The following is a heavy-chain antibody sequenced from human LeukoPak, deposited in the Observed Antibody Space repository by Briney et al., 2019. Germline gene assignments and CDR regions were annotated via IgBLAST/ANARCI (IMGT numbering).Heavy chain of an antibody. CDR1: GGSINNGNFF. V-gene: IGHV4-61*02. CDR3: ARGSRIDNLAF. D-gene: IGHD1-20*01. J-gene: IGHJ4*02. CDR2: VHTSGST. Sequence: PSQTLSLTCTVSGGSINNGNFFWTWIRQPAGKGLEWIGRVHTSGSTNYNPSLKSRLTLSLDTSKNQLSLKLSSVTAADTAVYYCARGSRIDNLAFWGQGTLVSASS.